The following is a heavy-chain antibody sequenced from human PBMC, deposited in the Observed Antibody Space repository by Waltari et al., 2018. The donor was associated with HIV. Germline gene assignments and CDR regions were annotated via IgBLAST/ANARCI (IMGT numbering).Heavy chain of an antibody. CDR2: IYYSGNT. J-gene: IGHJ4*02. Sequence: QVQLQESGPGLVKPSETLSLTCTVSGGSISTYYWSWIRQPPGKGREWIGYIYYSGNTNYNPSLQSRVTRSVDTSKNQFSLKLSSVTAADTAIYNCARLPADWGQGTLVTVSS. CDR1: GGSISTYY. V-gene: IGHV4-59*01. CDR3: ARLPAD.